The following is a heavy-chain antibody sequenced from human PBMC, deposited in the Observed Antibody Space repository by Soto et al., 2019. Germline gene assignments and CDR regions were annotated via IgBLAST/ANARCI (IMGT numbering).Heavy chain of an antibody. Sequence: QVQLQESGPGLVKPSGTLSLTCAVSGGSISSSNWWSWVRQPPGKGLEWIGEIYHSGSTNYNPSLKGRVTTAVDKSKTPFSLKLGSVTAADTAVYSCGWGSRWGGYFDYWGQGTLVTVSS. V-gene: IGHV4-4*02. CDR1: GGSISSSNW. CDR3: GWGSRWGGYFDY. D-gene: IGHD6-13*01. J-gene: IGHJ4*02. CDR2: IYHSGST.